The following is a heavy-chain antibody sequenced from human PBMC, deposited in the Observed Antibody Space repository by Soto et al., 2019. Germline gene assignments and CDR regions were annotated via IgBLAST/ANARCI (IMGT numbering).Heavy chain of an antibody. D-gene: IGHD6-6*01. V-gene: IGHV3-23*01. CDR1: GFSFSNYA. CDR3: AKGRSALPIFDY. Sequence: GGSLILSCAASGFSFSNYAMNWVRQAPGKGLEWVSFISGSGGTTDYADSVRGRFRLSRDNSKNTVDLEMNSLRTEDTAVYFCAKGRSALPIFDYWGQGVMVTVSS. CDR2: ISGSGGTT. J-gene: IGHJ4*02.